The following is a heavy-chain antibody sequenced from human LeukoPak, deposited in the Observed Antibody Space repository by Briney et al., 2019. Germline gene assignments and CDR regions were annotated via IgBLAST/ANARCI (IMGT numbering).Heavy chain of an antibody. CDR1: GSTFNSYA. CDR2: IYDSGST. V-gene: IGHV4-39*01. J-gene: IGHJ5*02. Sequence: GSLRLSCAASGSTFNSYAMSWVRQPPGKGLEWIGSIYDSGSTYYNPSLKSRVTISEDTSKNQFSLKLNSVTAADTAVYYCARHYGPWGQGTLVTVSS. CDR3: ARHYGP. D-gene: IGHD3-10*01.